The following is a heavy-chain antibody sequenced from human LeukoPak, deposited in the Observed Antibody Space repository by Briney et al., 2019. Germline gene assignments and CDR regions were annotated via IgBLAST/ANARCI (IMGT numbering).Heavy chain of an antibody. J-gene: IGHJ4*02. CDR2: IHPNSGGT. Sequence: ASAKVSCKASGYTFTGNYLHWVRQAPGQGLEWMGWIHPNSGGTNYAQKFQGRVTMTRDTSISTVYMELSRLTSDDTALYFCARVDMITFDYWGQGTLVTVSS. D-gene: IGHD3-16*01. CDR3: ARVDMITFDY. V-gene: IGHV1-2*02. CDR1: GYTFTGNY.